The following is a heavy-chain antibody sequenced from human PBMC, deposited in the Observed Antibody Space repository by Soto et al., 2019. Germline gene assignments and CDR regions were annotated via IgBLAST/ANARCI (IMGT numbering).Heavy chain of an antibody. Sequence: PSETLSLTCTVSGGSVSSGSYYWSWIRQPPGKGLEWIGYIYYSGSTNYNPSLKSRVTISVDTSKNQFSLKLSSVTAADTAVYDCARDVVATILDVWGQGTTVTVSS. CDR1: GGSVSSGSYY. D-gene: IGHD5-12*01. CDR3: ARDVVATILDV. J-gene: IGHJ6*02. V-gene: IGHV4-61*01. CDR2: IYYSGST.